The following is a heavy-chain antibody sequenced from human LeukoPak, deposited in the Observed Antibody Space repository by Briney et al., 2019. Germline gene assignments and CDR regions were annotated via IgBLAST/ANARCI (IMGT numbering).Heavy chain of an antibody. D-gene: IGHD1-26*01. CDR2: INYSGST. Sequence: PSETLSLTCTVSGGSIASSSFFWGWIRQPPGKGLEWIGSINYSGSTYYNPSLNTRVAISVDTSKNQFSLKLSSVTAADTAVYYCARQPYSGSYEYYFDYWGQGTLVTVSS. V-gene: IGHV4-39*01. CDR3: ARQPYSGSYEYYFDY. J-gene: IGHJ4*02. CDR1: GGSIASSSFF.